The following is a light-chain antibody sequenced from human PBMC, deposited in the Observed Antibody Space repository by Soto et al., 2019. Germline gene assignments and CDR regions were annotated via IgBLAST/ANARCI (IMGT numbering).Light chain of an antibody. CDR3: QQRSNWQFT. Sequence: EIVLTQSPATLSLSPGERATLSCRASQSVGSSLAWFQQRPGQPPSLLIYDASTRATGIPARFSGSGAGTDFTLTISSLETADFAIYYCQQRSNWQFTFGPGTKVDIE. J-gene: IGKJ3*01. V-gene: IGKV3-11*01. CDR2: DAS. CDR1: QSVGSS.